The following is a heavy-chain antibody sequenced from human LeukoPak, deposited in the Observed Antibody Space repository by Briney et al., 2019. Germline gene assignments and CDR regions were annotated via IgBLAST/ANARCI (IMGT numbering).Heavy chain of an antibody. CDR1: GFTFSSYW. D-gene: IGHD6-19*01. Sequence: GGSLRLSCAASGFTFSSYWMSWVRQAPGKGLEWVANIKQDGSEKYYVDSVKGRFTISRDNAKNSLYLQMNSLRAEDTAVYYCARVSDRIAVAGDYWGQGTLVTVSS. CDR2: IKQDGSEK. CDR3: ARVSDRIAVAGDY. J-gene: IGHJ4*02. V-gene: IGHV3-7*03.